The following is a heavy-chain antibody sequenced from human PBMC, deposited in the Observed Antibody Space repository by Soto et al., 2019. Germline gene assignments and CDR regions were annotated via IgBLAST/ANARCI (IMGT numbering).Heavy chain of an antibody. J-gene: IGHJ4*02. CDR3: ARDYYYDSSVFDY. Sequence: PSETLSLTCSVSGGSISSSSYYWGWIRQPPGKGLEWIGSIYYSGSTYYNPSLKSRVTISVDTSKNQFSLKLSSVTAADTAVYSCARDYYYDSSVFDYWGQGTRVTVSS. CDR1: GGSISSSSYY. D-gene: IGHD3-22*01. CDR2: IYYSGST. V-gene: IGHV4-39*01.